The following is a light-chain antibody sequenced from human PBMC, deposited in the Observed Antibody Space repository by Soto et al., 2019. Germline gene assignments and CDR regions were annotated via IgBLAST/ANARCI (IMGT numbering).Light chain of an antibody. V-gene: IGKV1-39*01. J-gene: IGKJ1*01. CDR1: QSISNY. CDR2: AAS. CDR3: QKSYSSPPK. Sequence: DIQMTQSPSFLSASVVDRFTMTCRASQSISNYLNWYQQKPGKAPKLLIFAASSLQSGVPSRFSGSRSGPDFTLTISSLQPEDFATYYCQKSYSSPPKFGQGTKVDIK.